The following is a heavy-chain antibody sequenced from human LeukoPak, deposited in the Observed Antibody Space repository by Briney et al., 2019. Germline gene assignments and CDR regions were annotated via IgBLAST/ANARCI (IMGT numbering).Heavy chain of an antibody. D-gene: IGHD2-21*01. Sequence: GGSLRLSCGASGFTLSSYAMSWLRQARGKGLECVSAISDSGNTYHPDSLKGRFTISRDISKNTLFLPMNRLRPEDAAVYYCAKAPVTTCRGAYCYSFDYWGQGTLVTVSS. V-gene: IGHV3-23*01. CDR1: GFTLSSYA. J-gene: IGHJ4*02. CDR3: AKAPVTTCRGAYCYSFDY. CDR2: ISDSGNT.